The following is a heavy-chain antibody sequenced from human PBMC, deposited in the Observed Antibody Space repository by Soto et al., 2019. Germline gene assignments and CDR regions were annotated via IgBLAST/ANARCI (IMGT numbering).Heavy chain of an antibody. J-gene: IGHJ6*02. CDR3: AEDRPPAARRYYGMDV. D-gene: IGHD6-6*01. CDR2: ISYDGSNK. V-gene: IGHV3-30*18. Sequence: PGGSLRLSCAASGFTFSSYGMHWVRQAPGKGLEWVAVISYDGSNKYYADSVKGRFTISRDNSKNTLYLQMNSLRAEDTAVYYCAEDRPPAARRYYGMDVWGQGTTVTVSS. CDR1: GFTFSSYG.